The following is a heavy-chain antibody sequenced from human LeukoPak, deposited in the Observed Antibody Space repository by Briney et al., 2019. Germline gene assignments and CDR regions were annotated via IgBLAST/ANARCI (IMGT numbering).Heavy chain of an antibody. Sequence: ASVKVSCKASGGTFSSYAISWVRQAPGQGLEWMGGIIPIFGTANYAQKFQGRVTITTDESTSTAYMELSSLRSEDTAVYYCARAADYGGRLDYWGQGTLVTVSS. CDR1: GGTFSSYA. V-gene: IGHV1-69*05. CDR3: ARAADYGGRLDY. D-gene: IGHD4-23*01. J-gene: IGHJ4*02. CDR2: IIPIFGTA.